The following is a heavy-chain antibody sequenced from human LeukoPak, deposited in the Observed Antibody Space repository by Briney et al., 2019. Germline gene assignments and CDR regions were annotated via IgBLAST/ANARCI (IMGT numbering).Heavy chain of an antibody. Sequence: GGSLRLSCAASGFSFDDYSMHWVRQGPGKSLEWVSVISWDGTRTYYADSVKGRFTVSRDNSKNSLFLQMNSLRAEDTAVYYCARPYSISWELDSWGQGTLVTVSS. CDR3: ARPYSISWELDS. J-gene: IGHJ5*01. CDR2: ISWDGTRT. D-gene: IGHD6-13*01. CDR1: GFSFDDYS. V-gene: IGHV3-43*01.